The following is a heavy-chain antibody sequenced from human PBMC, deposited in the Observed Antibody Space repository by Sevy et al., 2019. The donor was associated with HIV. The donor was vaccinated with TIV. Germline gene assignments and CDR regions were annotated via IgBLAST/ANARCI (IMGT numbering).Heavy chain of an antibody. V-gene: IGHV3-9*01. Sequence: SLRLSCAASGFTFDDYAMYWVRQAPGKGLEWVSGISWNSGSIGYADSVKGRFTISRDNAKNSLYLQMNSLRAEDTALYYCAKDRGYCSSTSCSHYYYGMDVWGQGTTVTVSS. J-gene: IGHJ6*02. D-gene: IGHD2-2*01. CDR3: AKDRGYCSSTSCSHYYYGMDV. CDR2: ISWNSGSI. CDR1: GFTFDDYA.